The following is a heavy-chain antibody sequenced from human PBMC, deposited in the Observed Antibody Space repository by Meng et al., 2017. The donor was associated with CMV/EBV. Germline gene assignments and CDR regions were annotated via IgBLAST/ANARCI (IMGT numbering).Heavy chain of an antibody. Sequence: WFHESGEKGLEYIGRLHAGGRTDYSPSFSSRVTMSLHTSMDYFSLRLTSMTAADTVVYFCARDRTYSEDSGYFQRQNKLSWYFDLWGRGTLVTVSS. CDR3: ARDRTYSEDSGYFQRQNKLSWYFDL. J-gene: IGHJ2*01. V-gene: IGHV4-4*07. CDR2: LHAGGRT. D-gene: IGHD3-22*01.